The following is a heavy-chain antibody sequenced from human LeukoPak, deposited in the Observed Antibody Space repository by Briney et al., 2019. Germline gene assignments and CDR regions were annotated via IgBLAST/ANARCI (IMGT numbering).Heavy chain of an antibody. CDR1: GLTFSIHW. Sequence: PGGSLRLSCAASGLTFSIHWMNWVRQAPGKGLECVANINQDGSDKYYVDSVKGRFTISRDNAKNSLYLQMNSLRVEDTAVYYCARDRVSGSGSIDYWGQGTLVTVSS. D-gene: IGHD3-10*01. V-gene: IGHV3-7*01. J-gene: IGHJ4*02. CDR2: INQDGSDK. CDR3: ARDRVSGSGSIDY.